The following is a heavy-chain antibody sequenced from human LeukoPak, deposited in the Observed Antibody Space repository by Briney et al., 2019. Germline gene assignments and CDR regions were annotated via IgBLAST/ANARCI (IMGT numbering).Heavy chain of an antibody. Sequence: GESLKISCRGSGYSFASCWIGWVRQMPGKGLEWMGIIYPGDSDTRYSPSFQGQVTISADKSISTAYLQWSSLKASDTAMYYCARRRTVTIDYWGQGTLVTVSS. CDR1: GYSFASCW. V-gene: IGHV5-51*01. D-gene: IGHD4-17*01. CDR3: ARRRTVTIDY. CDR2: IYPGDSDT. J-gene: IGHJ4*02.